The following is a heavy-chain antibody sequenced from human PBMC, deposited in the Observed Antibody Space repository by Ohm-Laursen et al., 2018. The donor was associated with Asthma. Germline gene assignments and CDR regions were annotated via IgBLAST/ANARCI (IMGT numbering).Heavy chain of an antibody. CDR1: GFIFSDYF. V-gene: IGHV3-74*01. CDR3: ARGNVDVLL. CDR2: LFPDGRRT. J-gene: IGHJ4*02. Sequence: GSLRLSCAASGFIFSDYFMNWVRQRPGEGLDWISHLFPDGRRTNYADSARSRFTISRDDAQNTVYLQMHSLRVDDTAVYFCARGNVDVLLWGQGTLVTVSS.